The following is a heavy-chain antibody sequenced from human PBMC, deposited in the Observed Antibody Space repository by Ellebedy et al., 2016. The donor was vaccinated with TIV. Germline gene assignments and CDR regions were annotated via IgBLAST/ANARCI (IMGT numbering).Heavy chain of an antibody. CDR2: TDPSGGST. CDR3: ARRSSAYALDY. J-gene: IGHJ4*02. Sequence: AASVKVSCKASGYTFSSNYMHWVRQPPGQGLEWMGITDPSGGSTNYAQKFQGRVTMTRDTSTSTVYMELSSLRPEDTAVYYCARRSSAYALDYWGQGTLVTVSS. D-gene: IGHD5-12*01. V-gene: IGHV1-46*01. CDR1: GYTFSSNY.